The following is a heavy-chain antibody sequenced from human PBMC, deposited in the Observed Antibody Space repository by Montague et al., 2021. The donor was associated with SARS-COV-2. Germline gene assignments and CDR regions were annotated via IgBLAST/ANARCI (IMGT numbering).Heavy chain of an antibody. J-gene: IGHJ4*02. CDR1: GDSVFSNSVA. CDR2: TYYRSKWYS. Sequence: CAISGDSVFSNSVARSWIRQSPSRGLEWLGRTYYRSKWYSDYAPSVRGRLTVNPDASKNEFSLELNYVTPEDTAVYYCVRYSGWFYFDFWGQGTLVTVSS. CDR3: VRYSGWFYFDF. D-gene: IGHD6-19*01. V-gene: IGHV6-1*01.